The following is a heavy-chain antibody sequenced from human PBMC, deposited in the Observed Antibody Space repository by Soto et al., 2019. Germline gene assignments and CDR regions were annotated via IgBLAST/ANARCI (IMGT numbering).Heavy chain of an antibody. CDR3: ARDRRGGRTTFGMDV. D-gene: IGHD1-7*01. J-gene: IGHJ6*02. CDR1: GGSISSGGYS. V-gene: IGHV4-30-2*01. Sequence: TSETLSLTCAVSGGSISSGGYSWSWIRQPPGKGLEWIGYIYHSGSTYYNPSLKSRVTISVDRSKNQFSLKLTSVTAADTAVYYCARDRRGGRTTFGMDVWGQGTTVTVSS. CDR2: IYHSGST.